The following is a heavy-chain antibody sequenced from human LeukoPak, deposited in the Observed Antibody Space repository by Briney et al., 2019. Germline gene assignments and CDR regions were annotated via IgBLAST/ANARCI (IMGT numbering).Heavy chain of an antibody. D-gene: IGHD4/OR15-4a*01. Sequence: GGSLRLPCAASGFTVSSNYMSWVRQAPGKGLEWVSVICSGGSTYYADSVKGRFTISRDNSKNTLYLQMNSLRAEDTAVYYCARRAGAYSHPYDYWGQGTLVTVSS. CDR3: ARRAGAYSHPYDY. CDR2: ICSGGST. J-gene: IGHJ4*02. CDR1: GFTVSSNY. V-gene: IGHV3-53*01.